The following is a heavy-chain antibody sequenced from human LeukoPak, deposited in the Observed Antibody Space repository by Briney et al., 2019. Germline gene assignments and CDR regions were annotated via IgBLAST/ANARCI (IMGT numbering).Heavy chain of an antibody. V-gene: IGHV3-23*01. CDR1: GFTFSSYA. CDR2: ISGSGGST. D-gene: IGHD3-3*01. CDR3: AKDHGEYYFWSGPPGDY. J-gene: IGHJ4*02. Sequence: PGGSLRLSCAASGFTFSSYAMSWVRQAPGKGLEWVSAISGSGGSTYYADSVKGRFTISRDNSKNTLYLQMNSLRAEDTAVYYCAKDHGEYYFWSGPPGDYWGQGTLVTVSS.